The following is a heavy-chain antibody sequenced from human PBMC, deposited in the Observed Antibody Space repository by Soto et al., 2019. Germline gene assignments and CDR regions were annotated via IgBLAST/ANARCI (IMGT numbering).Heavy chain of an antibody. J-gene: IGHJ4*02. CDR2: VSPDGRTA. V-gene: IGHV3-74*01. D-gene: IGHD7-27*01. CDR3: ARDPKTSGGQHWAFNYSDS. Sequence: GGSLRLSCAVSGFTFGNYWMHWVRQAPGKGLVWVSRVSPDGRTATYADSVKGRFTISRDNAKSTLYLQVDSLRPEDAAVYYCARDPKTSGGQHWAFNYSDSWGQGTLVTVSS. CDR1: GFTFGNYW.